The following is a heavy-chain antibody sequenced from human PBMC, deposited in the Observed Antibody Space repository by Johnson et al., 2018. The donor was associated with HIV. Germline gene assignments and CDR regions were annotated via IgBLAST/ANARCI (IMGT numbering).Heavy chain of an antibody. Sequence: QVQLVESGGGVVQPGRSLRLSCAASGFTFSSYGMHWVRQAPGKGLAWVAAITYDGNNTYYGDSVKGRFTISRDNSKNTLYLQMNSLRAEDTAVYYCARAGQLPEDAFDIWGQGTMVTVSS. CDR1: GFTFSSYG. CDR3: ARAGQLPEDAFDI. D-gene: IGHD1-7*01. J-gene: IGHJ3*02. V-gene: IGHV3-30*03. CDR2: ITYDGNNT.